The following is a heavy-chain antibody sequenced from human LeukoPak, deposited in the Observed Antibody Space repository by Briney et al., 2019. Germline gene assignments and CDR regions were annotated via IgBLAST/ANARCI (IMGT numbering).Heavy chain of an antibody. CDR1: GGSFSGYY. Sequence: SETLSLTCAVYGGSFSGYYWSWIRQPPGKGLEWIGQIHHSGSANYSPSLKSRVTMSVDTSKNQFSLKLSSVTAADTAVYYCARHSGSYYGFDYWGQGTLVTVSS. CDR2: IHHSGSA. J-gene: IGHJ4*02. V-gene: IGHV4-34*01. CDR3: ARHSGSYYGFDY. D-gene: IGHD1-26*01.